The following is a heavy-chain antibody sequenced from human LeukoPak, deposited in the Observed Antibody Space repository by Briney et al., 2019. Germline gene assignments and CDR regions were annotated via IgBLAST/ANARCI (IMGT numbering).Heavy chain of an antibody. CDR3: ARGVIVVVPAANNWFDP. J-gene: IGHJ5*02. D-gene: IGHD2-2*01. CDR1: GYTFTSYY. CDR2: INPSGGST. Sequence: ASVKVSCKASGYTFTSYYMHWVRQAPGQGLEWMGIINPSGGSTSYAQKFQGRVTMTRETSTSTVYMELSSLRSEDTAVYYCARGVIVVVPAANNWFDPWGQGTLVTVSS. V-gene: IGHV1-46*01.